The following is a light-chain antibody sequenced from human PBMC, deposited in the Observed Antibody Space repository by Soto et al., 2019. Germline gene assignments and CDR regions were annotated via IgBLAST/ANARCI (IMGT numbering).Light chain of an antibody. Sequence: EIVLTQSPGTLSLSPGEGDTLSCRASQSVSSNSLAWYQQKPGQAPRLLIYGASTRATGIPDRFSGSGSGTDFTLTINRLEPEDFAVYCCQQYNDWPRAFGQGTKLEIK. CDR3: QQYNDWPRA. V-gene: IGKV3-20*01. J-gene: IGKJ2*01. CDR2: GAS. CDR1: QSVSSNS.